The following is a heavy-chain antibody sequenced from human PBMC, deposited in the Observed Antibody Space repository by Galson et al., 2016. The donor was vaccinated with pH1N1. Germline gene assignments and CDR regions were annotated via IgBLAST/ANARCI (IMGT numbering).Heavy chain of an antibody. Sequence: LRLSCAASGLTLTSYWMSWVRQAPGKGLEWVANIKEDGSEKYYVDSVKGRFTISRDNAKNSVYLQMNSLRAEDTAVYYCARAIAAAGSLWGQGTLVTVSS. CDR1: GLTLTSYW. CDR3: ARAIAAAGSL. J-gene: IGHJ4*02. D-gene: IGHD6-13*01. V-gene: IGHV3-7*04. CDR2: IKEDGSEK.